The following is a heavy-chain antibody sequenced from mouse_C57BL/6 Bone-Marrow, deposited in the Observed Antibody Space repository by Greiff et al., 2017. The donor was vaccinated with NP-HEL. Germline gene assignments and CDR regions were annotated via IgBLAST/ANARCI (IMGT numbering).Heavy chain of an antibody. Sequence: EVQLVESGPGLVKPSQSLSLTCSVTGYSITSGYYWNWIRQFPGNKLEWMGYISYDGSNNYNPSLKNRISITRDTSKNQFFLKLNSVTTEDTATYYCARKNYYGSSSYVWGTGTTVTVSS. J-gene: IGHJ1*03. CDR3: ARKNYYGSSSYV. V-gene: IGHV3-6*01. CDR2: ISYDGSN. D-gene: IGHD1-1*01. CDR1: GYSITSGYY.